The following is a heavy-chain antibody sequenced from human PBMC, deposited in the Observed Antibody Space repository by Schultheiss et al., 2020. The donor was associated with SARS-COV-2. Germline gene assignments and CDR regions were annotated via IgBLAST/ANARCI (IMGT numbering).Heavy chain of an antibody. J-gene: IGHJ3*02. Sequence: GESLKISCAASGFTVSSNYMSWVRQAPGKGLEWVSVIYSGGSTYYADSVKGRFTISRDNSKNTLYLQMNSLRAEDTAVYYCARMGELAYCGGDCYYGAFDIWGQGTMVTVSS. CDR2: IYSGGST. CDR3: ARMGELAYCGGDCYYGAFDI. D-gene: IGHD2-21*02. CDR1: GFTVSSNY. V-gene: IGHV3-66*01.